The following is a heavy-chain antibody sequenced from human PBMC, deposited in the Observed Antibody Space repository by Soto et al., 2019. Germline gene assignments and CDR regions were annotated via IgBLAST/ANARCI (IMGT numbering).Heavy chain of an antibody. Sequence: SETRSRTWTVSGGSISSSSYYGVWIRQPPGKGLEWIGSIYYSGSTYYNPSLKSRVTISVDTSKNQFSLKLSSVTAADTAVYYCARHPLGWELLDEAFDIWGQGTMVTXS. CDR2: IYYSGST. J-gene: IGHJ3*02. CDR1: GGSISSSSYY. V-gene: IGHV4-39*01. CDR3: ARHPLGWELLDEAFDI. D-gene: IGHD1-26*01.